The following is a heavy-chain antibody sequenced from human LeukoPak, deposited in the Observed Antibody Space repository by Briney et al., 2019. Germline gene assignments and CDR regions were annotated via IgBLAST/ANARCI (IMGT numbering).Heavy chain of an antibody. CDR1: GFTFSSYA. CDR2: ISGSGGST. D-gene: IGHD6-13*01. J-gene: IGHJ5*02. CDR3: ARPGGAAGTRQYNWFDP. V-gene: IGHV3-23*01. Sequence: PGGSLRLSCAASGFTFSSYAMSWVRQAPGKGLEWVSAISGSGGSTYYADSVKGRFTISRHNSKNTLYLQMNSLRAEDTAVYYCARPGGAAGTRQYNWFDPWGQGTLVSVSS.